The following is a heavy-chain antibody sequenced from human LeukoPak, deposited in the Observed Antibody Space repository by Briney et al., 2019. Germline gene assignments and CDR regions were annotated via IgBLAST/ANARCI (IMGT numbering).Heavy chain of an antibody. J-gene: IGHJ6*03. CDR2: IYWDDDK. V-gene: IGHV2-5*02. D-gene: IGHD5-12*01. CDR1: GFSLSTSGVG. CDR3: AHRQEELVATHYYYMDV. Sequence: GPTMVKPTQTLTLTCTFSGFSLSTSGVGVGWIRQPPEKALEWLALIYWDDDKRYSPSLKSRLTITKDTSKNQVVVTMTNMDPVDTATYYCAHRQEELVATHYYYMDVWGKGTTVTVSS.